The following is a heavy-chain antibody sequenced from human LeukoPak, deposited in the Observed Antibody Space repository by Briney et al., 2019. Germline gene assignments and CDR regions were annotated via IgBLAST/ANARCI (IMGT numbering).Heavy chain of an antibody. CDR3: WEYYGSGRDPDY. D-gene: IGHD3-10*01. J-gene: IGHJ4*02. V-gene: IGHV4-39*01. Sequence: SETLSLTCSVTSGSISNSNYYWGWIRQPPGKGLEWIGSIFYSGSIDYNPSLKSRVTISVDPSKNHFPLTLNSVTSADTAVYFFWEYYGSGRDPDYWGQGNLVNGS. CDR2: IFYSGSI. CDR1: SGSISNSNYY.